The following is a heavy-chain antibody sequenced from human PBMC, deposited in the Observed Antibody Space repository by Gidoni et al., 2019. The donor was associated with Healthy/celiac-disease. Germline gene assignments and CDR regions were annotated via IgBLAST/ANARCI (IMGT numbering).Heavy chain of an antibody. CDR2: INAGNGNT. D-gene: IGHD6-19*01. Sequence: QVQLVQSGAEVKKPGASVKVSCKASGYTFTSYAMHWVRQAPGQRLEWMGWINAGNGNTKYSQKFQGRVTITRDTSASTAYMELSSLRSEDTAVYYCARFAVAGTRPLDYWGQGTLDTVSS. V-gene: IGHV1-3*01. CDR1: GYTFTSYA. CDR3: ARFAVAGTRPLDY. J-gene: IGHJ4*02.